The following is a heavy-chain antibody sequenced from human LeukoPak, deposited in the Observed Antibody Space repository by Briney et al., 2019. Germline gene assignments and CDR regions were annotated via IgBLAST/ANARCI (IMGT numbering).Heavy chain of an antibody. D-gene: IGHD3-10*01. CDR1: GGSFSGYY. CDR3: ATTRPKNYYGSGSYYNY. CDR2: INHSGST. J-gene: IGHJ4*02. Sequence: SETLSLTCAVYGGSFSGYYWSWIRQPPGKGLEWIGEINHSGSTNYNPCLKSRVTISVDTSKNQFSLKLSSVTAADTAVYYCATTRPKNYYGSGSYYNYWGQGTLVTVSS. V-gene: IGHV4-34*01.